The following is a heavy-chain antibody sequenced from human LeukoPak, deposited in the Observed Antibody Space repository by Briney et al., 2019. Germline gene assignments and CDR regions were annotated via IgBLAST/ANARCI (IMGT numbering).Heavy chain of an antibody. CDR2: IYTSGST. J-gene: IGHJ5*02. Sequence: PSETLSLTCTVSGGSISSSSYYWGWIRQPPGKGLEWIGRIYTSGSTNYNPSLKSRVTMSVDTSKNQFSLKLSSVTAADTAVYYCARDGITMVRGYDIPNWFDPWGQGTLVTVSS. V-gene: IGHV4-39*07. CDR3: ARDGITMVRGYDIPNWFDP. D-gene: IGHD3-10*01. CDR1: GGSISSSSYY.